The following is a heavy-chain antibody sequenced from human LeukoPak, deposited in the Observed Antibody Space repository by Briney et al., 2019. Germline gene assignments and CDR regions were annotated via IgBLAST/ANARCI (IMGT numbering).Heavy chain of an antibody. J-gene: IGHJ5*02. CDR2: IYYSGST. CDR3: ARREYARYCGGDCYSLSLPNWFDP. CDR1: GGSISSSSYY. V-gene: IGHV4-39*01. Sequence: PSETLSLTCTVSGGSISSSSYYWGWIRQPPGKGLEWIGSIYYSGSTYYNPSLKSRVTISVDTSKNQFSLKLSSVTAADTAVYYCARREYARYCGGDCYSLSLPNWFDPWGQGTLVTVSS. D-gene: IGHD2-21*02.